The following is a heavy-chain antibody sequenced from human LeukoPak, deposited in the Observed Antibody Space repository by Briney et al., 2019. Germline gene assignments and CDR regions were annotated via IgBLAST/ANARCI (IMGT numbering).Heavy chain of an antibody. V-gene: IGHV4-39*07. J-gene: IGHJ3*02. CDR2: IYYSGST. CDR3: AREGYTDAFDI. Sequence: SETLSLTCTVSGGSISSSSYYWGWLRQPPGKGLEWIGSIYYSGSTYYNPSLKSRVTISVDASKNQFSLKLSSVTAADTAVYYCAREGYTDAFDIWGQGTMVTVSS. D-gene: IGHD5-18*01. CDR1: GGSISSSSYY.